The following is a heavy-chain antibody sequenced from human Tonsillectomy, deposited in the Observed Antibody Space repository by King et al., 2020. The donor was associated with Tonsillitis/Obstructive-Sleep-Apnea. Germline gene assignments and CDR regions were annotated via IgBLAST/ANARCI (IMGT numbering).Heavy chain of an antibody. J-gene: IGHJ2*01. D-gene: IGHD2-15*01. Sequence: VQLVESGAEVKKPGASVKVSCKASGYTFTSYYMHWVRQAPGQGLEWMGIINPSDGSTSYAQKFQGRVTMTRDTSTSTLYMELSSLRSDDTAVYYCARDHGVAASRYFDLWGRGPWSLSPQ. CDR2: INPSDGST. CDR1: GYTFTSYY. V-gene: IGHV1-46*01. CDR3: ARDHGVAASRYFDL.